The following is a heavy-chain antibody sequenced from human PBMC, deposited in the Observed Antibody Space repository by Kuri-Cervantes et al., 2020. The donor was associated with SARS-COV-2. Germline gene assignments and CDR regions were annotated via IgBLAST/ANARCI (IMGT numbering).Heavy chain of an antibody. CDR1: GYTFTSYG. Sequence: GGSLRLSCKASGYTFTSYGISWVRQAPGQGLEWMGWISAYNGNTNYAQKLQGRVTMTTDTSTSTAYMELRSLRSDDTAAYYCARVYYGSGDAFDIWGQGTMVTVSS. V-gene: IGHV1-18*01. CDR2: ISAYNGNT. D-gene: IGHD3-10*01. J-gene: IGHJ3*02. CDR3: ARVYYGSGDAFDI.